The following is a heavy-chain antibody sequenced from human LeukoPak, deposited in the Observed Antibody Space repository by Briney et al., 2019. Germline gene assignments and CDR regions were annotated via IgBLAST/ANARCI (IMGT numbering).Heavy chain of an antibody. J-gene: IGHJ4*02. Sequence: GGSLRLACAASGFTFNDYAMSWVRQAPGQGLQWVSSVSGSGDSTEYADSAKGRFTISRDNSNNTLYLQINSLRADDTAMYYCAKDHLGMDMIVVVLDSWGLGTLVTVSS. CDR1: GFTFNDYA. CDR2: VSGSGDST. D-gene: IGHD3-22*01. V-gene: IGHV3-23*01. CDR3: AKDHLGMDMIVVVLDS.